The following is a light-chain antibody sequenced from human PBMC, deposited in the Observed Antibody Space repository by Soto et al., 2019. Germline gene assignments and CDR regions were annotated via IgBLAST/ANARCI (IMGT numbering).Light chain of an antibody. J-gene: IGKJ2*01. CDR3: QRYDNVPYT. CDR2: DAS. CDR1: LDISNY. V-gene: IGKV1-33*01. Sequence: DIQMTQSPSSLSASVGDRVTITCQASLDISNYVNWYQQKPGKAPKLLIYDASNLETGVASRFSGCGSGTDFTFTITSLQPEDIATYYCQRYDNVPYTFGQGTKVEIK.